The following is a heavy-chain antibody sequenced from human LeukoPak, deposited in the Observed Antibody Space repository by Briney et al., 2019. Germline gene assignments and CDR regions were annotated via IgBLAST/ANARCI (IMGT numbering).Heavy chain of an antibody. Sequence: ASVKVSCKASGYSFTTYGINWVRQAPGQGLECRGWISTYSGNTNYAQKFQGRVTMTTDTSTSTAYMELRSLTSDDTAVYYCARGEGYDSSGYANWFDPWGQGTLVTVSS. CDR2: ISTYSGNT. CDR3: ARGEGYDSSGYANWFDP. CDR1: GYSFTTYG. V-gene: IGHV1-18*01. D-gene: IGHD3-22*01. J-gene: IGHJ5*02.